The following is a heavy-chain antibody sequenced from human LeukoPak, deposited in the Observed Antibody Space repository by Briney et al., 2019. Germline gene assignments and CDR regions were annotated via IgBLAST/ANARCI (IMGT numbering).Heavy chain of an antibody. J-gene: IGHJ4*02. D-gene: IGHD5-18*01. V-gene: IGHV4-34*01. CDR3: ARERGYSYGYPHDY. Sequence: SETLSLTCAVYGGSFSGYYWSWIRQPPGKGLEWIGEINHSGSTNYNPSLKSRVTISVDTSKNQFSLKLSSVTAAGTAVYYCARERGYSYGYPHDYWGQGTLVTVSS. CDR1: GGSFSGYY. CDR2: INHSGST.